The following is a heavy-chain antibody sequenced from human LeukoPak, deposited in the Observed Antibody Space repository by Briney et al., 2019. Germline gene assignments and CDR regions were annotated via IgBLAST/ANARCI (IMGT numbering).Heavy chain of an antibody. CDR2: ISYDGSNK. Sequence: GGSLRLSCAASGFTFSSYAMHWVRQAPGKGLEWVAVISYDGSNKYYADSVKGRFTISRDNSKNTLYLQMNSLRAEDTAVYYCAREIYCSGGSCYSPAYYYYGMDVWGQGTTVTVSS. V-gene: IGHV3-30-3*01. D-gene: IGHD2-15*01. CDR1: GFTFSSYA. J-gene: IGHJ6*02. CDR3: AREIYCSGGSCYSPAYYYYGMDV.